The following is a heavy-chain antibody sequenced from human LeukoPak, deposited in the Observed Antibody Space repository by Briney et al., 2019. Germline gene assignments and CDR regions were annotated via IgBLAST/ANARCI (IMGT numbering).Heavy chain of an antibody. V-gene: IGHV4-34*01. J-gene: IGHJ6*02. D-gene: IGHD2-2*02. CDR3: ARGPRGYCSSTSCYKDYYYYGMDV. CDR2: INHSGST. CDR1: GGSFSGYY. Sequence: SETLSLTCAVYGGSFSGYYWSWIRQPPGKGLEWIGEINHSGSTNYNPSLKSRVTISVDTSKNQFSLKLSSVTAADTAVYYCARGPRGYCSSTSCYKDYYYYGMDVWGQGTTVTVSS.